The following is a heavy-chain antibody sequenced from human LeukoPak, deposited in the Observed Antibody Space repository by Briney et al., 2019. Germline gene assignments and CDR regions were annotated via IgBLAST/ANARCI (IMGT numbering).Heavy chain of an antibody. CDR3: AREGKYSGYASERFDP. V-gene: IGHV1-2*02. CDR2: INPNSGGT. J-gene: IGHJ5*02. CDR1: GYTFTGYY. D-gene: IGHD5-12*01. Sequence: ASVKVSCKASGYTFTGYYMHWVRQAPGQGLEWMGWINPNSGGTNYAQKFQGRVTMTRDTSISTAYMELSRLRSDDTAVYYCAREGKYSGYASERFDPWGQGTLVTVSS.